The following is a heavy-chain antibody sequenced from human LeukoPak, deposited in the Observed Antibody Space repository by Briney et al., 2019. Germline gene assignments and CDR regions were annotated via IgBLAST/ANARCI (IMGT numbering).Heavy chain of an antibody. Sequence: PGGSLRLSCAASGFTFSSYSMNWVRQAPGKGLEWVSSISSSSSYIHYADSVKGRFTISRDNAKNSLYLQMNSLRAEDTAVYYCASTWAYGAFDYWGQGTLVTVSS. V-gene: IGHV3-21*01. J-gene: IGHJ4*02. D-gene: IGHD4-17*01. CDR1: GFTFSSYS. CDR2: ISSSSSYI. CDR3: ASTWAYGAFDY.